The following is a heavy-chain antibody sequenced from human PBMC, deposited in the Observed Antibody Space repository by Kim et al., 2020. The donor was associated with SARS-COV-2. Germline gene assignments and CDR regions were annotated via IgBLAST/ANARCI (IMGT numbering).Heavy chain of an antibody. CDR3: ARDPKRLWCRESSAFDI. D-gene: IGHD3-10*01. Sequence: SVKRRFTVSRDNAKNLLFLQMNSLGDEDTAVYYCARDPKRLWCRESSAFDIWGQGTMVTVSS. V-gene: IGHV3-11*06. J-gene: IGHJ3*02.